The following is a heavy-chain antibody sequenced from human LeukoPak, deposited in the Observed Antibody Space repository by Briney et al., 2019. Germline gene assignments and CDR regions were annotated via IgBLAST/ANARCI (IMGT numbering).Heavy chain of an antibody. Sequence: SQTLSLTCAISGDSFSSNSAGWNWVRQSPSRGLEWLGRTYYRSNWYNDYALSVKSRITIDPDTSRNQFSLHLNSVTPEDTAVYYCAREVAVAGPFDYWGRGILVTVSS. J-gene: IGHJ4*02. CDR1: GDSFSSNSAG. D-gene: IGHD6-19*01. V-gene: IGHV6-1*01. CDR2: TYYRSNWYN. CDR3: AREVAVAGPFDY.